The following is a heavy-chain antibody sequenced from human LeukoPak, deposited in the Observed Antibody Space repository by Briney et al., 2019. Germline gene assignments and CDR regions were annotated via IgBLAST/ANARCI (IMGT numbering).Heavy chain of an antibody. D-gene: IGHD4-17*01. CDR3: ARNVKGYDYGDYGWFDP. J-gene: IGHJ5*02. CDR1: GYSFTSYW. Sequence: GESLRISCKGSGYSFTSYWISWVRQMPGNGLEWMGRIDPSDSYTNYSPSFQGHVTISADKSISTAYLQWSSLKASDTAMYYCARNVKGYDYGDYGWFDPWGQGTLVTVSS. V-gene: IGHV5-10-1*01. CDR2: IDPSDSYT.